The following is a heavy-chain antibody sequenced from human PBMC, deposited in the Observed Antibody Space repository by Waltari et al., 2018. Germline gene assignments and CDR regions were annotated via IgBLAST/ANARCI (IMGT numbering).Heavy chain of an antibody. V-gene: IGHV4-39*01. CDR3: ATYIGASLGTAAFDV. CDR1: VVPITTYRLY. J-gene: IGHJ3*01. D-gene: IGHD5-12*01. CDR2: ISYNGVT. Sequence: QLQLQESGPGPVTPPETLSLTCNARVVPITTYRLYWGWSRQPPGQGLEWTGTISYNGVTYSSPSLRSRVTIFRDTSKNQLSLKLGSVTAADTAFYYCATYIGASLGTAAFDVWGQGTMVTVSS.